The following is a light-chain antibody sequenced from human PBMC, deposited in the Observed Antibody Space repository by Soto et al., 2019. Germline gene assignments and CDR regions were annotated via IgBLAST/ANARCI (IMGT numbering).Light chain of an antibody. CDR1: QSVASRN. CDR2: GAS. V-gene: IGKV3-20*01. Sequence: EIVLTQSPCTLSLSPGERATLSCRASQSVASRNLAWYQQKSGQAPRLLIYGASSRATGIPDRFSGSGSGTDFTLTISRLEPEDFATYYCQQYNSYSPAFGQGTKVDIK. J-gene: IGKJ1*01. CDR3: QQYNSYSPA.